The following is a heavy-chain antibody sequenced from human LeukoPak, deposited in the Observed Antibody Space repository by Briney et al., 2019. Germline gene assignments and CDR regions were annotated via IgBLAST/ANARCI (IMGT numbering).Heavy chain of an antibody. V-gene: IGHV5-51*01. CDR3: ARGWTYPTRRVKGAFNI. CDR2: IYPGDSDS. D-gene: IGHD3/OR15-3a*01. Sequence: GESLKISCNGSGYSFTSYWIGWVRQMPGKGLECMAIIYPGDSDSRYSPSFQGQVTISVDKSISSAYLQWSSLKATDTALYYCARGWTYPTRRVKGAFNIWGQGTMVTVSS. J-gene: IGHJ3*02. CDR1: GYSFTSYW.